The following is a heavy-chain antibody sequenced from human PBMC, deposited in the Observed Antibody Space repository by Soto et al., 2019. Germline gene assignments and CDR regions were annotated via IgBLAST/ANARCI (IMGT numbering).Heavy chain of an antibody. CDR3: ARDWYYFDSSGYSKPIYYYYYGMDV. CDR1: GYTFTSYG. CDR2: INPNSGGT. J-gene: IGHJ6*02. Sequence: VKVSCKASGYTFTSYGISWVRQAPGQGLEWMGWINPNSGGTNFAQKFQGRVTMTRDTSISTAYMELSRLRSDDTAVYYCARDWYYFDSSGYSKPIYYYYYGMDVWGQGTTVTVSS. D-gene: IGHD3-22*01. V-gene: IGHV1-2*02.